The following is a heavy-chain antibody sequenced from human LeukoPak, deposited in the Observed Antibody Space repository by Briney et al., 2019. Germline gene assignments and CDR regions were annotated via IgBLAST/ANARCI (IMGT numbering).Heavy chain of an antibody. V-gene: IGHV1-18*01. J-gene: IGHJ3*02. CDR2: ISAYNGNT. CDR3: AIGIAAAGGDDAFDI. CDR1: GYTFTSYV. Sequence: ASVKVSCKASGYTFTSYVISWVRQAPGQGLEWVGWISAYNGNTNYAQKLQGRVTMTTDTSTSTAYMELRSLRSDDTAVYYCAIGIAAAGGDDAFDIWGQGTMVTVSS. D-gene: IGHD6-13*01.